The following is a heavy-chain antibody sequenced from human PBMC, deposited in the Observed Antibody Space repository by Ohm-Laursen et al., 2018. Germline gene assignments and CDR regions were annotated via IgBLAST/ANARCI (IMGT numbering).Heavy chain of an antibody. V-gene: IGHV3-7*01. CDR2: IKPDGSEK. CDR3: ATSANYAWRD. D-gene: IGHD4/OR15-4a*01. J-gene: IGHJ4*02. CDR1: GFSFITSW. Sequence: GSLRLSCTASGFSFITSWMTWVRQAPGKGLEWVANIKPDGSEKHYVGSVRGRFTLSRDNAKNLVYLQMSNLRAEDTAVYYCATSANYAWRDWGQGTLVTVSS.